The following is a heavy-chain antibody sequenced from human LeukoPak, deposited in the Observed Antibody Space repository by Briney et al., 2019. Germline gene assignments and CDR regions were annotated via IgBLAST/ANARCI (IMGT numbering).Heavy chain of an antibody. CDR3: AREAFIAAPSAYYYYMDV. CDR1: GGSISSSSYY. J-gene: IGHJ6*03. Sequence: SETLSLTCTVSGGSISSSSYYWGWIRQPPGKGLEWIGSIYYSGSTYYNPSLKSRVTISVDTSKNQFSLKLSSVTAADTAVYYCAREAFIAAPSAYYYYMDVWGKGTTVTVSS. CDR2: IYYSGST. D-gene: IGHD6-13*01. V-gene: IGHV4-39*07.